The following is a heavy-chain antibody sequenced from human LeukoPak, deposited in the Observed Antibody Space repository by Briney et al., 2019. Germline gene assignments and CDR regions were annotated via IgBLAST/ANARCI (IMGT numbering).Heavy chain of an antibody. CDR1: GFTFSSYS. J-gene: IGHJ4*02. CDR3: AGDLTFDY. CDR2: ISTSNNYI. V-gene: IGHV3-21*01. Sequence: GGSLRLSCAASGFTFSSYSMNWVRQAPGKGLEWVSSISTSNNYIYYADSVKGRFTMSRDNAKNSLYPQMNSLRAEDTAVYYCAGDLTFDYWGQGTLVTVSS.